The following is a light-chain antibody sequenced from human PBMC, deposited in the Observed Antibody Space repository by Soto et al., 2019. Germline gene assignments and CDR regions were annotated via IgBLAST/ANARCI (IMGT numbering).Light chain of an antibody. Sequence: MELRRAGETLSFRRGARATHSCRASQSVSSFLAWYQQKPGQAPRLLIYDASNRATGIPARFSGSGFGTDFTLACSSGEPEEFAGYFWQQGGKWVTFGGGTKVDI. V-gene: IGKV3-11*01. CDR2: DAS. J-gene: IGKJ4*01. CDR3: QQGGKWVT. CDR1: QSVSSF.